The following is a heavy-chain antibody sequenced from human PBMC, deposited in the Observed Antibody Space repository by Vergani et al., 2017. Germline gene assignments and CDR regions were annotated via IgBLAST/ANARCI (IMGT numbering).Heavy chain of an antibody. CDR3: ARDEVAGTLEGGWFDY. CDR2: ISYDGSNK. D-gene: IGHD6-19*01. J-gene: IGHJ4*02. CDR1: GFTFSSYG. V-gene: IGHV3-30*03. Sequence: QVQLVESGGGVVQPGRSLRLSCAASGFTFSSYGMHWVRQAPGKGLEWVAVISYDGSNKYYADSVKGRFTISRDNSKNTLYLQMNSLRAEDTAVYYCARDEVAGTLEGGWFDYWGQGTLVTVSS.